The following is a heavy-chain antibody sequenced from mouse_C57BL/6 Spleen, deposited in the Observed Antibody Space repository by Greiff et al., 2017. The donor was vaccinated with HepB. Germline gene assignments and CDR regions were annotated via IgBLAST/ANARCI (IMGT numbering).Heavy chain of an antibody. CDR3: AKTGTGDY. D-gene: IGHD4-1*01. CDR1: GYSITSGYY. Sequence: EVKLQESGPGLVKPSQSLSLTCSVTGYSITSGYYWNWIRQFPGNKLEWMGYISYDGSNNYNPSLKNRISITRDTSKNQFFLKLNSVTTEDTATYYCAKTGTGDYWGQGTTLTVSS. V-gene: IGHV3-6*01. CDR2: ISYDGSN. J-gene: IGHJ2*01.